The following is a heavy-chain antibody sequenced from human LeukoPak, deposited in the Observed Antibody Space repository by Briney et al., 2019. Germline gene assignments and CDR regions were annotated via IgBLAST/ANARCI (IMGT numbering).Heavy chain of an antibody. CDR2: ISSSSSYI. CDR3: ARMSPISDY. CDR1: GFTFSSYS. D-gene: IGHD3-3*02. J-gene: IGHJ4*02. V-gene: IGHV3-21*01. Sequence: GGSLRLSCAASGFTFSSYSMNWVRQAPGKGLEWVSSISSSSSYIYYAASVRGRFTISRDNAKNSLYLQMNSLRAEDTDVYYCARMSPISDYWGQGTLVTVSS.